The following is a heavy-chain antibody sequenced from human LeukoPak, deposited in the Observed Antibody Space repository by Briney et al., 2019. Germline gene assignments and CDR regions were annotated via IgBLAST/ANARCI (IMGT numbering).Heavy chain of an antibody. D-gene: IGHD6-6*01. CDR2: MNPNSGNT. V-gene: IGHV1-8*03. J-gene: IGHJ4*02. Sequence: ASVKVSCKASGGTFSSYAISWVRQATGQGLEWMGWMNPNSGNTGYAQKFQGRVTITRNTSISTAYMELSSLRSEDTAVYCCARGAGQYSSPELGFDYWGQGTLVTVSS. CDR3: ARGAGQYSSPELGFDY. CDR1: GGTFSSYA.